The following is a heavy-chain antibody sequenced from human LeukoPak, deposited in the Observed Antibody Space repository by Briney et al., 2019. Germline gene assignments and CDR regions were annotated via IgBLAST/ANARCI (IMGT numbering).Heavy chain of an antibody. V-gene: IGHV3-7*01. CDR3: ARDFSWRQFDY. CDR2: IGPDGSGP. J-gene: IGHJ4*02. Sequence: GGSLRLSCETSGFTAGFTFSTSYMTWVRQAPGMGLECVAEIGPDGSGPVYVDSVKGRFTISRDNAKNSLYLQMNSLRVEETAVYYCARDFSWRQFDYWGLGTLVTVSS. CDR1: GFTAGFTFSTSY.